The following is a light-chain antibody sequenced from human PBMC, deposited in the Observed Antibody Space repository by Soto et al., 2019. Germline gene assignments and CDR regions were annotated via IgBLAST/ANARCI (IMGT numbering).Light chain of an antibody. V-gene: IGLV1-51*01. Sequence: QSVLTQPPSVSAAPGQTVTISCSGSSSNIGNNYVSWYQQLPGTAPKLLIYDNNKRPSGIPDRFSGSKSGTSATLGITGLQTGDEDDYYCGTWDSSLSAYVFATGTKLTVL. CDR3: GTWDSSLSAYV. J-gene: IGLJ1*01. CDR1: SSNIGNNY. CDR2: DNN.